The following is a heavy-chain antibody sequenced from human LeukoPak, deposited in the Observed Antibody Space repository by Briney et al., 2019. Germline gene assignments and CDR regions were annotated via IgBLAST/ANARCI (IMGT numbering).Heavy chain of an antibody. J-gene: IGHJ4*02. CDR3: ARVAVGATYFDY. CDR2: INPSGGST. CDR1: GYTFTSYY. Sequence: ASVKVSCKASGYTFTSYYMHWVRQAPGQGLEWMGIINPSGGSTSYAQKFQGRVTMTRDMSTSTVYMELSSLRSEDTAVYYCARVAVGATYFDYWGQGTLVTVSS. D-gene: IGHD1-26*01. V-gene: IGHV1-46*01.